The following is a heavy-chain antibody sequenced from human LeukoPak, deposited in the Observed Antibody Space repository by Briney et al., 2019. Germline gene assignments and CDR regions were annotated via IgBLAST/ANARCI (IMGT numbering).Heavy chain of an antibody. Sequence: VKVSCKASGGTFGSYAISWVRQAPGQGLEWMGGIIPIFGTANYAQKFQGRVTITADESTSTAYMELSSLRSEDTAVYYCASALIYDYVWGSYRYFDYWGQGTLVTVSS. CDR3: ASALIYDYVWGSYRYFDY. V-gene: IGHV1-69*01. D-gene: IGHD3-16*02. CDR1: GGTFGSYA. J-gene: IGHJ4*02. CDR2: IIPIFGTA.